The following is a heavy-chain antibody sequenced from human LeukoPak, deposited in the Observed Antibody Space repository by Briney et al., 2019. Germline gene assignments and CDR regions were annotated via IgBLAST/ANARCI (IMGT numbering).Heavy chain of an antibody. CDR2: IYYSGST. CDR3: AREREIVGATFYYYMDV. Sequence: SETLSLTCTVSGGSISSSSYYWGWIRQPPGKGLEWIGSIYYSGSTYYNPSLKSRVTISVDTSKNQFSLKLSSVTAADTAVYYCAREREIVGATFYYYMDVWGKGTTVTISS. CDR1: GGSISSSSYY. D-gene: IGHD1-26*01. V-gene: IGHV4-39*02. J-gene: IGHJ6*03.